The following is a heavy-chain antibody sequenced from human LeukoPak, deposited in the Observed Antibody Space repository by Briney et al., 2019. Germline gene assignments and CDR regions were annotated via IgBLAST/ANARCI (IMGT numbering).Heavy chain of an antibody. CDR3: ARVASEQWLATRFDY. J-gene: IGHJ4*02. Sequence: SETLSLTCAVSGGSISSSNWWSWVRQPPGKGLEWIGEIYHSGSTYYNPSLKSRVTISVDRSKNQFSLKLSSVTAADTAVYYCARVASEQWLATRFDYWGQGTLVTVSS. V-gene: IGHV4-4*02. CDR2: IYHSGST. CDR1: GGSISSSNW. D-gene: IGHD6-19*01.